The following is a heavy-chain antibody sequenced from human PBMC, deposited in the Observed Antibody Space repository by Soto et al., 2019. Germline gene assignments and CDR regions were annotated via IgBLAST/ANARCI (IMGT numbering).Heavy chain of an antibody. J-gene: IGHJ4*02. CDR3: ARDYGDYIDY. Sequence: PSETLSLTCTVSGGSISSYYWSWIRQPPGKGLEWIGYIYYSGSTNYNPSLKSRVTISVDTSKNQFSLKLSSVTAADTAAYYCARDYGDYIDYCGQGTLVTVSS. V-gene: IGHV4-59*01. D-gene: IGHD4-17*01. CDR1: GGSISSYY. CDR2: IYYSGST.